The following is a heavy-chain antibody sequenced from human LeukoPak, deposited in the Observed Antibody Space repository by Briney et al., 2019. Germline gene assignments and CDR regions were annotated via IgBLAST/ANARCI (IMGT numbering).Heavy chain of an antibody. V-gene: IGHV3-66*04. D-gene: IGHD2-15*01. Sequence: GGSLRLSCAASGFTVSSNYMSWVRQAPGKGLEWVSVIYSGGSTYYADSVKGRFTISRDNAKNTLYLQMNSLRVEDTAVYYCARQGYSSGDMDVWGKGTTVTVSS. CDR3: ARQGYSSGDMDV. CDR1: GFTVSSNY. CDR2: IYSGGST. J-gene: IGHJ6*03.